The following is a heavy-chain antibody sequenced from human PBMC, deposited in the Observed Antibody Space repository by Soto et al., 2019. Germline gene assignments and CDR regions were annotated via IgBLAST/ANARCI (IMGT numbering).Heavy chain of an antibody. CDR3: ARALRGYGDYNPGGYYFGMDV. J-gene: IGHJ6*02. CDR1: GFTFSSYD. CDR2: IGTAGDT. D-gene: IGHD4-17*01. V-gene: IGHV3-13*01. Sequence: EVQLVESGGGLVQPGGSLRLSCAASGFTFSSYDMHWVRQATGKGLEWVSAIGTAGDTCYPGSVKSRFTISRENAKNSLYLQMNSLRAEDTAVYYGARALRGYGDYNPGGYYFGMDVWGQGSTVTVSS.